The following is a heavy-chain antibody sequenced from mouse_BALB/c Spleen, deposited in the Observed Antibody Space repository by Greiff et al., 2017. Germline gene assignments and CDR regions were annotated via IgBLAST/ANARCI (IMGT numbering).Heavy chain of an antibody. V-gene: IGHV3-8*02. Sequence: DAKLVESGPSLVKPSQTLSLTCSVTGDSITSGYWNWIRKFPGNKLEYMGYISYSGSTYYNPSLKSRISITRDTSKNQYYLQLNSVTTEDTATYYCARDSSGSFAMDYWGQGTSVTVSS. CDR3: ARDSSGSFAMDY. J-gene: IGHJ4*01. CDR1: GDSITSGY. CDR2: ISYSGST. D-gene: IGHD3-2*01.